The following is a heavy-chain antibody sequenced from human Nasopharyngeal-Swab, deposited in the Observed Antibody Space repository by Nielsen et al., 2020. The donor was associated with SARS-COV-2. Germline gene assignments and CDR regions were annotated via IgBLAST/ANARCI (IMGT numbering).Heavy chain of an antibody. CDR2: INPNSGGT. CDR1: GYTFTGYY. CDR3: ARGAHPQTYYDILTGYPNWFDP. J-gene: IGHJ5*02. Sequence: ASVKVSCKASGYTFTGYYMHWVRQAPGQGLEWTGRINPNSGGTNYAQKFQGRVTMTRDTSISTAYMELSRLRSDDTAVYYCARGAHPQTYYDILTGYPNWFDPWGQGTLVTVSS. V-gene: IGHV1-2*06. D-gene: IGHD3-9*01.